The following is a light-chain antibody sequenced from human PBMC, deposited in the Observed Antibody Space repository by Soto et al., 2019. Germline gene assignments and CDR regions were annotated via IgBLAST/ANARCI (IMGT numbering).Light chain of an antibody. J-gene: IGLJ2*01. CDR3: QSYDSSLSALV. CDR1: SSNIGAGYD. Sequence: QSVLTQPPSVSGAPGQRVTISCAGSSSNIGAGYDVHWYQQLPGTAPKLLIYGNSNRPSGVPDRFSGSKSGTSDSLAITGLQAADEADYYCQSYDSSLSALVFGGGTKLTVL. CDR2: GNS. V-gene: IGLV1-40*01.